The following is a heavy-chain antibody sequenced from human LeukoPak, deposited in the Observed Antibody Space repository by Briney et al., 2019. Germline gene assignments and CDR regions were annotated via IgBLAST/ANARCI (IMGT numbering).Heavy chain of an antibody. J-gene: IGHJ4*02. D-gene: IGHD2-2*01. CDR1: GFTFSSYA. Sequence: GGSLRLSCAASGFTFSSYAMSWVRQAPGKGLEWVSAISGSGGSTYYADSVKGRFTISRDNSKNTLYLQMNGLRAEDTAVYYCAKLRRVVVPAAAISWGQGTLVTVSS. CDR2: ISGSGGST. V-gene: IGHV3-23*01. CDR3: AKLRRVVVPAAAIS.